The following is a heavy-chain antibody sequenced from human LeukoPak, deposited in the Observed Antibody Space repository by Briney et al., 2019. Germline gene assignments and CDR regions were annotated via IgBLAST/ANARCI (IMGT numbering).Heavy chain of an antibody. V-gene: IGHV3-48*01. CDR1: GFTFSSYN. Sequence: GGSLRLSCAASGFTFSSYNMNWVRQAPGKGLEWVSYISSSSSTIYYADSVKGRFTISRDNAKNSLYLQMNSLRAEDTAVYYCARVETYYYDSSGLSWGQGTLVTVSS. CDR2: ISSSSSTI. CDR3: ARVETYYYDSSGLS. D-gene: IGHD3-22*01. J-gene: IGHJ5*02.